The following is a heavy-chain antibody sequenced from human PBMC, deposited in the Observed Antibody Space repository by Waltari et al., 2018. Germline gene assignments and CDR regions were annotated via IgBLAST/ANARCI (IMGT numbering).Heavy chain of an antibody. Sequence: QLQLQESGPGLVKPSETLSLTCTVSGGSISSSNYYWGWFRQPPGKGLEWIGSIYYSGSTYYNPSLKSRVTISVDTSKNQFYLKLNSVTAADTAVHYCARSGYYDSSGYYWWFDPWGQGTLVTVSS. CDR1: GGSISSSNYY. CDR2: IYYSGST. CDR3: ARSGYYDSSGYYWWFDP. V-gene: IGHV4-39*01. J-gene: IGHJ5*02. D-gene: IGHD3-22*01.